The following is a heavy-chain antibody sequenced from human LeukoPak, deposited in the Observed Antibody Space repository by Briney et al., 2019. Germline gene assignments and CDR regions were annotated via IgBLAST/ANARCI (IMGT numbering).Heavy chain of an antibody. V-gene: IGHV3-48*03. D-gene: IGHD1-26*01. J-gene: IGHJ4*02. CDR1: GFTFKSYE. CDR3: EKYPSDSGY. Sequence: PGGSLTLSCAASGFTFKSYEMNWSRQAPGKGLEWVSYISSSSATMYYANSVKGRFTISRDDAKNSLFLQMNSLRAEDTAIYYCEKYPSDSGYWGQGTLVTVSS. CDR2: ISSSSATM.